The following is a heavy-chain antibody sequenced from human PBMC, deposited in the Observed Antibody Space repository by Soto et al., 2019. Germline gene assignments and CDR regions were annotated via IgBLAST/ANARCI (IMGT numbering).Heavy chain of an antibody. Sequence: QVQLVQSGAEVKKPGSSVKVSCKSSGGTFSSYTISWVRQAPGQGLEWMGRIIPILGIANYAQKFQGRVTITADKYTSTAYMELSSLRSEDTAVYYCAGLEDSSSWPFDYWGQGTLVTVSS. CDR2: IIPILGIA. V-gene: IGHV1-69*02. J-gene: IGHJ4*02. D-gene: IGHD6-13*01. CDR3: AGLEDSSSWPFDY. CDR1: GGTFSSYT.